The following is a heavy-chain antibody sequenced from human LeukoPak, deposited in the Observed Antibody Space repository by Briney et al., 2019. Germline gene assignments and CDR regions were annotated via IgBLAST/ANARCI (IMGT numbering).Heavy chain of an antibody. CDR1: GGSISSGGYS. CDR3: ARSSYDSSGYPSTFDY. V-gene: IGHV4-30-2*01. J-gene: IGHJ4*02. D-gene: IGHD3-22*01. CDR2: IYHSGST. Sequence: PSQTLSLTCAVSGGSISSGGYSWNWIRQPPGKGLEWIGYIYHSGSTYYNPSLKSRVTISVDRSKNQFSLKLSSVTAADTAVYYCARSSYDSSGYPSTFDYWGQGTLVTVSS.